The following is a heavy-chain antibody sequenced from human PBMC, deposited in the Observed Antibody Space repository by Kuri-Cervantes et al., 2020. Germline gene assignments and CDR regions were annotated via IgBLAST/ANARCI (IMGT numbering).Heavy chain of an antibody. J-gene: IGHJ6*02. CDR2: IWYDGSNK. CDR1: GFTFSSYG. Sequence: LSLTCAASGFTFSSYGMHWVRQAPGKGLEWVAVIWYDGSNKYYADSVKGRFTISRDNSKNTLYLQMNSLRAEDTAVYYCASTWGYCSSTSCYARPYGMDVWGQGTTVTVSS. V-gene: IGHV3-33*08. D-gene: IGHD2-2*01. CDR3: ASTWGYCSSTSCYARPYGMDV.